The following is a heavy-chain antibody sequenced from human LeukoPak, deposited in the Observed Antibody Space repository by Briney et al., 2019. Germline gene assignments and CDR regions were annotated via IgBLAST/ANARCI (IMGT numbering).Heavy chain of an antibody. Sequence: GGSLRLSCAASGFTFSSYSMNWVRQAPGKGLEWVSSISSSSSYIYYADSVKGRFTISRDNAKNSLYLQMNSLRAEDTAVYYCARRRYYYDSSGYSYDAFDIWGQETMVTVSS. CDR2: ISSSSSYI. CDR1: GFTFSSYS. D-gene: IGHD3-22*01. CDR3: ARRRYYYDSSGYSYDAFDI. V-gene: IGHV3-21*01. J-gene: IGHJ3*02.